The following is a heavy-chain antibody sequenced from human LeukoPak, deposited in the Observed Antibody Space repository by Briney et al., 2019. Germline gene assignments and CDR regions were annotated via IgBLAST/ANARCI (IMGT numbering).Heavy chain of an antibody. CDR2: ISYDGSNK. CDR3: AKEGSSSWYEVDY. V-gene: IGHV3-30*18. CDR1: GFTFASYD. D-gene: IGHD6-13*01. J-gene: IGHJ4*02. Sequence: GGSLRLSCAASGFTFASYDMHWVRQAPGKGLEWVAVISYDGSNKYYADSVKGRFTISRDNSKNTLYLQMNSLRAEDTAVYYCAKEGSSSWYEVDYWGQGTLVTVSS.